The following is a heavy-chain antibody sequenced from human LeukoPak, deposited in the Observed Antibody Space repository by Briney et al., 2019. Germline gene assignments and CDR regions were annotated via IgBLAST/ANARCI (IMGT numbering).Heavy chain of an antibody. J-gene: IGHJ3*02. CDR3: ARGLGIAGAFDI. D-gene: IGHD6-13*01. CDR1: GFTFSSYA. V-gene: IGHV3-23*01. CDR2: ISGSGGST. Sequence: PGGSLRLSCAASGFTFSSYAMSWVRQAPGKGLEWVSAISGSGGSTYYADSVKGRFTISRDNSKNTLYLQMNSLRAEDTAVYYCARGLGIAGAFDIWGQGTMVTVSS.